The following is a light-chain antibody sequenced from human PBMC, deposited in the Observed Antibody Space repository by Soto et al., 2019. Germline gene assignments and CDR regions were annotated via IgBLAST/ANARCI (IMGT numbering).Light chain of an antibody. CDR1: LSVSSN. V-gene: IGKV3-15*01. J-gene: IGKJ2*01. Sequence: EIVMTQSLANLYVSPGERASLSCRASLSVSSNLAWYQQKPGQAPRLLIYGASTRATGIPARFSGSGSGTEFPLTISSLQSEDFAVYYCQQYNNWPPYTFGQGTKLEIK. CDR2: GAS. CDR3: QQYNNWPPYT.